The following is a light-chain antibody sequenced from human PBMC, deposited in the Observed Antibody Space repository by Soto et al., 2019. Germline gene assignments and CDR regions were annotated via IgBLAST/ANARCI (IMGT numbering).Light chain of an antibody. Sequence: DIVMTQSPGSLAVSLGERATINRKSSQTVLYSSNNKNYLAWYQQKPGQPPKLLIYWASTRESGVPDRFSGSGSGTDFTLTINNLQAEDVAVYYCHQYYLTPYTFGQGTKLELK. CDR1: QTVLYSSNNKNY. CDR2: WAS. CDR3: HQYYLTPYT. J-gene: IGKJ2*01. V-gene: IGKV4-1*01.